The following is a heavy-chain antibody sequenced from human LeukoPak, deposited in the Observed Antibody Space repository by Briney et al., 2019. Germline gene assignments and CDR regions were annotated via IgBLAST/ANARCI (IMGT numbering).Heavy chain of an antibody. CDR2: IRYDGSNK. V-gene: IGHV3-30*02. CDR1: GFTFSSYG. Sequence: GGSLRLSCAASGFTFSSYGMHWVRQAPGKGLGWVAFIRYDGSNKYYADSVKGRFTISRDNSKNKLYLQMNSLRAEDTAVYYCAKDRRELARTVFDYWGQGTLVTVSS. CDR3: AKDRRELARTVFDY. D-gene: IGHD1-26*01. J-gene: IGHJ4*02.